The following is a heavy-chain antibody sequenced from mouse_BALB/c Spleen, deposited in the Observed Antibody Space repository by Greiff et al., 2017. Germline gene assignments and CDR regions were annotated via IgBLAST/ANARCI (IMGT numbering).Heavy chain of an antibody. Sequence: EVKVEESGPSLVKPSQTLSLTCSVTGDSITSGYWNWIRKFPGNKLEYMGYISYSGSTYYNPSLKSRISITRDTSKNQYYLQLNSVTTEDTATYYCARYRGYPTYFDYWGQGTTLTVSS. CDR1: GDSITSGY. CDR3: ARYRGYPTYFDY. J-gene: IGHJ2*01. V-gene: IGHV3-8*02. D-gene: IGHD2-2*01. CDR2: ISYSGST.